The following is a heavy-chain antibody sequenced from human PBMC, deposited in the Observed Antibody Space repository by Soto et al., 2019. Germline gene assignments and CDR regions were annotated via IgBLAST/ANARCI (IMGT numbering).Heavy chain of an antibody. CDR1: GFTFSGYW. J-gene: IGHJ4*02. D-gene: IGHD6-13*01. CDR3: ARDLLGIARAY. V-gene: IGHV3-7*01. CDR2: IKQDGSEK. Sequence: GSLRLSCAASGFTFSGYWMSWVRQAPGKGLEWVANIKQDGSEKYYVDSVKGRFTISRDNAKNSLYLQMNSLRAEDTAVYYCARDLLGIARAYWGQGTLVTVSS.